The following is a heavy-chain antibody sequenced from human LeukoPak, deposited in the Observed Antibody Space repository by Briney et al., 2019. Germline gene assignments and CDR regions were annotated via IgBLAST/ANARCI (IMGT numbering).Heavy chain of an antibody. D-gene: IGHD4-17*01. Sequence: SGTLSLTCAVYGGSFSNYYLSWVRQPPGKGLEWIGEVTHRGGTNYNPSLKSRVTISVDTSKKQFSLKLRSVAAADTAVYYCAPIFGDYSDFDSWGQGTLVTVSS. CDR2: VTHRGGT. CDR1: GGSFSNYY. CDR3: APIFGDYSDFDS. V-gene: IGHV4-34*01. J-gene: IGHJ4*02.